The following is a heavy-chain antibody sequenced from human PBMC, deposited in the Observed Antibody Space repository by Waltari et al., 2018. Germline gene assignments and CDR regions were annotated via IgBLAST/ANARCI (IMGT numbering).Heavy chain of an antibody. CDR1: GGTFSRYA. V-gene: IGHV1-69*12. Sequence: QVQLVQSGAEVKKPGSSVKVSCKASGGTFSRYAISWVRLAPGQGLEWMGGIIPIFGTANYAQKFQGRVTITADESTSTAYMELSSLRSEDTAVYYCARDWVVVPAATGWFDPWGQGTLVTVSS. J-gene: IGHJ5*02. CDR2: IIPIFGTA. D-gene: IGHD2-2*01. CDR3: ARDWVVVPAATGWFDP.